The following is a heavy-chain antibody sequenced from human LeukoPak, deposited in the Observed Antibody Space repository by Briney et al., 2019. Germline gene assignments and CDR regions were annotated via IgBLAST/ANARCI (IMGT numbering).Heavy chain of an antibody. CDR1: GFTFSHYW. J-gene: IGHJ4*02. V-gene: IGHV3-74*01. D-gene: IGHD3-22*01. CDR2: INNDGSST. Sequence: GGSLRLSCAASGFTFSHYWMHWVRQVPGKGLVWVSHINNDGSSTTYADSVKGRFTISRDNAKNSLYLQMNSLRAEDTAVYYCARGLHFRVYDSSDYYPHWGQGTLVTVSS. CDR3: ARGLHFRVYDSSDYYPH.